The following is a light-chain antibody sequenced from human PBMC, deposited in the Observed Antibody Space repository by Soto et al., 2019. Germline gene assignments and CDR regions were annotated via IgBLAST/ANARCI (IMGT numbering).Light chain of an antibody. CDR1: QSVSSN. CDR2: AVS. Sequence: EIMMTQSPGTLSASPGERATLSCRASQSVSSNLAWCQQKPGQAPRLLIYAVSTRATDISARFSGSESGTEFTLTISSLQSEDFAVYYCQQYNKWALTFGQGTKVEIK. CDR3: QQYNKWALT. V-gene: IGKV3-15*01. J-gene: IGKJ1*01.